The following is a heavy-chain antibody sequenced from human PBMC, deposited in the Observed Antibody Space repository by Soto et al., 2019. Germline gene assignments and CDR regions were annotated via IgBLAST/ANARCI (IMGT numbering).Heavy chain of an antibody. D-gene: IGHD3-3*02. CDR2: INAGNGNT. Sequence: QVQLVQSGAEVKKPGASVKVSCKAFGYTFISYTMHWVRQAPGQRLEWMGWINAGNGNTKYPQRLQGRVTISSDTSASTAYMELSSLNSEDTAVYYCARDTGGRAFFDAFDIWGQGTLVNVSS. V-gene: IGHV1-3*01. CDR3: ARDTGGRAFFDAFDI. J-gene: IGHJ3*02. CDR1: GYTFISYT.